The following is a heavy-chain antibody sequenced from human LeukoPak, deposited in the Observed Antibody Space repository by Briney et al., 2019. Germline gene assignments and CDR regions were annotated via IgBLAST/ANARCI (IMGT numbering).Heavy chain of an antibody. CDR2: IYYSGST. D-gene: IGHD3-10*01. CDR1: GGSISSYY. CDR3: ARDRYGSGSYLDY. Sequence: PSQTLSLTCTVSGGSISSYYWSWIRQPPGKGLEWIGCIYYSGSTNYNPSLKSRVTISVDTSKNQFSLKLSSVTAADTAVYYCARDRYGSGSYLDYWGQGTLVTVSS. V-gene: IGHV4-59*01. J-gene: IGHJ4*02.